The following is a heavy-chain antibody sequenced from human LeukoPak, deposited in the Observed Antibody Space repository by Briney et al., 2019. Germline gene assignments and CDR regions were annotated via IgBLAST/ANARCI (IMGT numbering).Heavy chain of an antibody. J-gene: IGHJ5*02. D-gene: IGHD1-7*01. CDR1: GYSISSGYY. Sequence: PSETLSLTCAVSGYSISSGYYWGWIRQPPGKGLEWIGSIYHSESTYYNPSLKSRVTISVDTSKNQFSLKLSSVTAADTAVYYCARADRYNWNYCLWFDPWGQGTLVTVSS. V-gene: IGHV4-38-2*01. CDR2: IYHSEST. CDR3: ARADRYNWNYCLWFDP.